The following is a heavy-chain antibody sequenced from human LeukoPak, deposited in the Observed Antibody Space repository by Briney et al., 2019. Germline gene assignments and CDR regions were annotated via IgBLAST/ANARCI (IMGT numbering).Heavy chain of an antibody. CDR1: GGSFSGYY. D-gene: IGHD3-10*01. CDR3: ARGRWQLVKNYGSGGYYYMDV. CDR2: INHSGST. J-gene: IGHJ6*03. Sequence: SETLSHTCAVYGGSFSGYYWSWTRQPPGKGLEWIGEINHSGSTNYNPSLKSRVTISVDTSKNQFSLKLSSVTAADTAVYYCARGRWQLVKNYGSGGYYYMDVWGKGTTVTVSS. V-gene: IGHV4-34*01.